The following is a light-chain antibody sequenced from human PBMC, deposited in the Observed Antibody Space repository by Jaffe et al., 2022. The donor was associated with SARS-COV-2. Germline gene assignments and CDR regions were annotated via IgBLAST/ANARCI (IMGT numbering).Light chain of an antibody. Sequence: DIQMTQSPSSLSASVGDSVTITCRASQSITSSLNWYQQKPGRAPKLLIYAASSLQSDVPSSFSGSGSGTDFTLTISSLQPEDFATYYCQQSYSLPYSFGQGTKLEIK. CDR3: QQSYSLPYS. CDR1: QSITSS. CDR2: AAS. V-gene: IGKV1-39*01. J-gene: IGKJ2*01.